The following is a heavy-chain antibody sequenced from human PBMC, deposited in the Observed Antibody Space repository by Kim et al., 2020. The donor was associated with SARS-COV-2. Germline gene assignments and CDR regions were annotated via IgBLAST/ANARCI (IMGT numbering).Heavy chain of an antibody. CDR1: GFTFTGFA. CDR2: IRSKANGYAT. V-gene: IGHV3-73*01. CDR3: MQAAWYFDL. Sequence: GGSLRRSCEASGFTFTGFAVHWVRQASGKGLEWLGRIRSKANGYATSYAPSVQGRFSMSRDDSKNTASLQMSSLKTEDTAVYYCMQAAWYFDLLCRGSLV. J-gene: IGHJ2*01. D-gene: IGHD6-25*01.